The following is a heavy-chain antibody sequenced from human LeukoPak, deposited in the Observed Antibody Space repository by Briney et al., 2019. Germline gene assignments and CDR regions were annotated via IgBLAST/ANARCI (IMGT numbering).Heavy chain of an antibody. J-gene: IGHJ4*02. V-gene: IGHV4-59*01. CDR2: IYYSGST. Sequence: PSETLSLTCTVSGGSISSYYWSWIRQPPGKGLEWIGYIYYSGSTNYNPCLKSRVTISVDTSKNQFSLKLSSVTAADTAVYYCARGPYYFDYWGQGTLVTVSS. CDR3: ARGPYYFDY. CDR1: GGSISSYY.